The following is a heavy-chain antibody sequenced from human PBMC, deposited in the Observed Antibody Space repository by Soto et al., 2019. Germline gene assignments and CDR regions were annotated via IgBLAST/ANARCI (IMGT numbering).Heavy chain of an antibody. CDR3: ARGGRYYYYGMDV. V-gene: IGHV3-48*02. CDR1: GFTFSFYS. J-gene: IGHJ6*02. CDR2: ISSSSSTI. Sequence: GGSLRLSCAASGFTFSFYSINWVRQAPGKGLEWVSYISSSSSTIYYADSVKGRFTISRDNAKDSLYLQMNSLRDEDTAVYYCARGGRYYYYGMDVWGQGTTVTVSS.